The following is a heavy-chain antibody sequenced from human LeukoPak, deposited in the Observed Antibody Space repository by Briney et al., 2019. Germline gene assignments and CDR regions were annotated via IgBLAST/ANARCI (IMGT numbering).Heavy chain of an antibody. V-gene: IGHV3-23*01. J-gene: IGHJ4*02. CDR3: AKDAVAGAWGSRFDY. CDR1: GFTFTNYA. Sequence: GGSLRLSCAASGFTFTNYAMSWVRQAPGKGLEWVSAISGAGDNTHYADSVKGRFTISRDNSKNTLYLQMNSLRAEDTAVYYCAKDAVAGAWGSRFDYWGQGTLVTVSS. D-gene: IGHD6-19*01. CDR2: ISGAGDNT.